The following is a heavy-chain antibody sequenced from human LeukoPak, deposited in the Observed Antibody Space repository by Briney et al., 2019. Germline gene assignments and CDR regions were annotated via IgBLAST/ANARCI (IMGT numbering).Heavy chain of an antibody. V-gene: IGHV4-59*01. J-gene: IGHJ3*02. Sequence: TPSETLSLTCTVSGGSISSDYWSWIRQPPGKSLEWIGYIYYSGSTNYNPSLKSRVTISLDTSKNQFSLKMSSVTAADTAVYYCARGGPAYAGYAFDIWGQGTMVTVSS. CDR3: ARGGPAYAGYAFDI. CDR2: IYYSGST. CDR1: GGSISSDY. D-gene: IGHD2-2*01.